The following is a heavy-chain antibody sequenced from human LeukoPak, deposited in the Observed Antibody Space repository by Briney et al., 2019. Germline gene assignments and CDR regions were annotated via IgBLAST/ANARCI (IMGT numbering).Heavy chain of an antibody. Sequence: GGSLRLSCAASGFTFSNYAMHWVRQAPGKGLEWVAVISHDGSDKYYADSVKGRFTISRDNAKNSLYLQMNSLRAEDTAVYYCARDPYSGGYGDYYYYYMDLWGQGTTVTISS. CDR3: ARDPYSGGYGDYYYYYMDL. J-gene: IGHJ6*03. D-gene: IGHD1-26*01. CDR1: GFTFSNYA. V-gene: IGHV3-30*04. CDR2: ISHDGSDK.